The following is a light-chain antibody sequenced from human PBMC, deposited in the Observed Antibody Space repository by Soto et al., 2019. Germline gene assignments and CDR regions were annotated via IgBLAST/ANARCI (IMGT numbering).Light chain of an antibody. CDR3: QQNNNWPYT. Sequence: EIVMTQSPATLSVSPGERATLSCRASQSVSSNLAWYQQKPGQAPRLLIYSASTRATGIPARFSGSGSGTEFTLNISSLQSEDFAVYYCQQNNNWPYTFGQGTKLEIK. V-gene: IGKV3-15*01. J-gene: IGKJ2*01. CDR1: QSVSSN. CDR2: SAS.